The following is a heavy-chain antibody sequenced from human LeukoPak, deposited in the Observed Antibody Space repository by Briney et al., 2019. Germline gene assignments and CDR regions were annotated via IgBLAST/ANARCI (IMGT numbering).Heavy chain of an antibody. Sequence: GSLTLSCAAPGFTFSSKRMSWVRQAPGKGLEWVSATSGSGGTTYDADSVKGRFTSSRDNTKNTLYLQMNSLRAEDTAVYYCAKTPGWRLNDAFDIWGQGTMVTVSS. V-gene: IGHV3-23*01. CDR1: GFTFSSKR. CDR3: AKTPGWRLNDAFDI. CDR2: TSGSGGTT. D-gene: IGHD2-21*02. J-gene: IGHJ3*02.